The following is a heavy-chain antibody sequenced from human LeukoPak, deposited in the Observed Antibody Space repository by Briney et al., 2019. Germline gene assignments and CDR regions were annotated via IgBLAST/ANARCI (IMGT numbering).Heavy chain of an antibody. CDR2: TSSSGSTI. Sequence: GGSLRLSCAASGFTFSSYEMNWVRQAPGKGLEWVSYTSSSGSTIYYADSVKGRFTISRDNAKNSLYLQMNSLRGEDTAVYYCARGNTYYYGSGSSYYFDYWGQGTLVTVSS. CDR3: ARGNTYYYGSGSSYYFDY. CDR1: GFTFSSYE. J-gene: IGHJ4*02. V-gene: IGHV3-48*03. D-gene: IGHD3-10*01.